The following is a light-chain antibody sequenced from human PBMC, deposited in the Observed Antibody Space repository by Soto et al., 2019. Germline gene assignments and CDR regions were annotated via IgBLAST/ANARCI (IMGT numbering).Light chain of an antibody. J-gene: IGKJ1*01. CDR1: QSVSSSY. CDR2: GAS. V-gene: IGKV3-20*01. CDR3: QQYDTSPWT. Sequence: EIVLTQSPGTLSLSPGEGATLSCRASQSVSSSYLAWYQQKPGQAPRLLIYGASSRATGIPDRFSGGGSGTTFTLTISRLEPEDFAVYYCQQYDTSPWTFGQGTKVEIK.